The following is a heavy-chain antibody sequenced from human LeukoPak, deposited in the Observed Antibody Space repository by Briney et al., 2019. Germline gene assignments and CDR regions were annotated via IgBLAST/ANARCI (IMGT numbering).Heavy chain of an antibody. Sequence: GGSLRLSCAASGFTFSSYAMHWVRQAPGKGLEWVAVISYDGSNKYYADSVKGRFTISRDNSKNTLYLQMNSLRAEDTAVYYCARDGLVSAIPFDYWGQGTLVTVPS. CDR2: ISYDGSNK. J-gene: IGHJ4*02. D-gene: IGHD2-2*02. V-gene: IGHV3-30-3*01. CDR1: GFTFSSYA. CDR3: ARDGLVSAIPFDY.